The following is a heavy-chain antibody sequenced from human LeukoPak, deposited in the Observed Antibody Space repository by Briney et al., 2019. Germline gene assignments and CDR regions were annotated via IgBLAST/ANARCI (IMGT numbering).Heavy chain of an antibody. CDR2: IIPIFGTA. CDR3: ARVPDFWSGPPGWFDP. D-gene: IGHD3-3*01. CDR1: GYTLTELS. J-gene: IGHJ5*02. Sequence: SVKVSCKVSGYTLTELSMHWVRQAPGQGLEWMGGIIPIFGTANYAQKFQGRVTITADESTSTAYMELSSLRSEDTAVYYCARVPDFWSGPPGWFDPWGQGTLVTVSS. V-gene: IGHV1-69*13.